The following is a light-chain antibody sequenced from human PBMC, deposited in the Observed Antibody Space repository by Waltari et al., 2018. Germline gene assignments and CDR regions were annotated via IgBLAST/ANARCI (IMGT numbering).Light chain of an antibody. Sequence: HSALAQPASVSGSPGQSITISCTGTSRDVGAYNYVSWYQQHPGKAPRLMIYDVNNRPSGVSNRFSGSKSGHTASLTISGLQAEDEADYYCSSFTRASSWVFGGGTKLTV. CDR1: SRDVGAYNY. V-gene: IGLV2-14*03. J-gene: IGLJ3*02. CDR3: SSFTRASSWV. CDR2: DVN.